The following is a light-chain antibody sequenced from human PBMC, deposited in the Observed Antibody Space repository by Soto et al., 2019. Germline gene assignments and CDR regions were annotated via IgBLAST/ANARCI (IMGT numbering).Light chain of an antibody. CDR2: AAS. CDR3: KQSYSTPQT. J-gene: IGKJ1*01. CDR1: QSISSY. V-gene: IGKV1-39*01. Sequence: EIQMTQSPSSLSASVGDRVTLTCRASQSISSYLNWYQQKPGKAPKLLIYAASSLQSGVPSRFSGSGSGTDFTLTISSLQPEEFATYYCKQSYSTPQTVGQGTKVDIK.